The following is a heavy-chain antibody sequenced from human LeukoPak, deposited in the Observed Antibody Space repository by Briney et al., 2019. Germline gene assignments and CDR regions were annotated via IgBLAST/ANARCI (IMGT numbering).Heavy chain of an antibody. CDR3: AKGQGPDYAPLGSATHGY. CDR2: ISGSGGDT. D-gene: IGHD3-16*01. Sequence: PGGSLRLSCAASGLTFSSSAMSWVRQAPGKGLQWVSSISGSGGDTHYADSVKGRFTISRDNSKNMLYLQMNSLRAEDTAIYYCAKGQGPDYAPLGSATHGYWGQGALVTVSS. CDR1: GLTFSSSA. J-gene: IGHJ4*02. V-gene: IGHV3-23*01.